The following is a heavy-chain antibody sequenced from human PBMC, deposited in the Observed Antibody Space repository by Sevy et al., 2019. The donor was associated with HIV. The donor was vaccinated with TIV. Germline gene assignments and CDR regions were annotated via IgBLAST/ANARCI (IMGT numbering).Heavy chain of an antibody. CDR3: AKNRPPGGSYFSRHAMDV. J-gene: IGHJ6*02. Sequence: GGSLRLSCAASGFTFSAYDMHWVRQAPGKGLEWVAIISSDGSYRYYADSVRGRFSMSKGNSKNTMYLQISALSIEDTAVYYCAKNRPPGGSYFSRHAMDVWGRGTTVTVSS. CDR2: ISSDGSYR. CDR1: GFTFSAYD. D-gene: IGHD3-16*01. V-gene: IGHV3-30*18.